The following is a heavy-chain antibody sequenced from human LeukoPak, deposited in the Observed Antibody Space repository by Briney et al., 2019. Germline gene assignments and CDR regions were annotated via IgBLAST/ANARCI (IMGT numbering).Heavy chain of an antibody. CDR1: GYTLTELS. D-gene: IGHD6-13*01. Sequence: ASVKVSCKVSGYTLTELSMHWVRQAPGKGLEWMGGFDPEDGETIYAQKFQGRVTMTEDTSTDTAYMELSSLRSEDTAVYYCAAATYIAAAGGYAFDIWGQGTMVTVSS. CDR3: AAATYIAAAGGYAFDI. J-gene: IGHJ3*02. V-gene: IGHV1-24*01. CDR2: FDPEDGET.